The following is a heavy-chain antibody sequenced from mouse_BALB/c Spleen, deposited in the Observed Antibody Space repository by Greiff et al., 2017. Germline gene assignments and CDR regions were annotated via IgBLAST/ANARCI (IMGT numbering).Heavy chain of an antibody. CDR1: GFTFSSYT. D-gene: IGHD1-1*01. J-gene: IGHJ2*01. CDR3: TRDGITTEDY. Sequence: EVQRVESGGGLVKPGGSLKLSCAASGFTFSSYTMSWVRQTPEKRLEWVATISSGGSYTYYPDSVKGRFTISRDNAKNTLYLQMSSLKSEDTAMYYCTRDGITTEDYWGQGTTLTVSS. CDR2: ISSGGSYT. V-gene: IGHV5-6-4*01.